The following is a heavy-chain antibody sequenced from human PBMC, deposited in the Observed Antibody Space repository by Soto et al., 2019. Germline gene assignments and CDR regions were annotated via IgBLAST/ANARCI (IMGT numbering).Heavy chain of an antibody. J-gene: IGHJ4*02. CDR1: GFTFNIYG. D-gene: IGHD6-19*01. Sequence: AGGSLRLSCAASGFTFNIYGMHWARQAPDKGLEWVALISYDGSNQYYADSVKGRFTISRDNSKNTLFLQMNSLRADDTAVYYCAKDQASGQGCFDSWGQGTLVTVSS. CDR2: ISYDGSNQ. V-gene: IGHV3-30*18. CDR3: AKDQASGQGCFDS.